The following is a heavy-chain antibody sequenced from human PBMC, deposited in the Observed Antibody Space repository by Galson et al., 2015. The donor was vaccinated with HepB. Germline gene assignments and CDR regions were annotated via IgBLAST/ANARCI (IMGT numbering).Heavy chain of an antibody. CDR1: GFTVSSNY. CDR3: AREAELWIRAFDI. D-gene: IGHD7-27*01. V-gene: IGHV3-53*01. J-gene: IGHJ3*02. CDR2: IYSGGST. Sequence: SLRLSCAASGFTVSSNYMSWVRQAPGKGLEWVSVIYSGGSTYYADSVKGRFTISRDNSKNTLYLQMNSLRAEDTAVYYCAREAELWIRAFDIWGQGTMVTVSS.